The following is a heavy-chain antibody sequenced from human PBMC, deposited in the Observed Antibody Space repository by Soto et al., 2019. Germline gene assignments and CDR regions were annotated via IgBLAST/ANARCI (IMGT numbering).Heavy chain of an antibody. CDR2: ISGSGSSI. V-gene: IGHV3-11*01. CDR1: GFTFSDYY. D-gene: IGHD4-17*01. Sequence: QVPLVESGGGLVKPGGSLRLSCAASGFTFSDYYITWIRQAPGKGLEWVSSISGSGSSIYYADSVKGRFTISRDNAKNSLYLQMSSLRAEDTAVYYCARETVPPWFDPWGQGTLVTVSS. CDR3: ARETVPPWFDP. J-gene: IGHJ5*02.